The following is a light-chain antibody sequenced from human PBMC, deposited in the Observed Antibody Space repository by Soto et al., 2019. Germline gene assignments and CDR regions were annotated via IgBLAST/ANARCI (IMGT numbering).Light chain of an antibody. V-gene: IGLV2-8*01. CDR3: TSYTGGNNIDV. CDR2: EVS. Sequence: QSALTQPPSASGSPGQSVTISCTGTSSDVGGYHFVAWYQQHPGKAPKLLIYEVSRRPPGVPDRFSGSKSGNTASLTVSGLQADDEAEYYCTSYTGGNNIDVFGTGTKVTVL. CDR1: SSDVGGYHF. J-gene: IGLJ1*01.